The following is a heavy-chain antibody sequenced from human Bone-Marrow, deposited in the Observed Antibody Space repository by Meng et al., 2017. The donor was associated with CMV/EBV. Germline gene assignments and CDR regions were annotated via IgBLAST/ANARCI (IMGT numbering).Heavy chain of an antibody. Sequence: SLSCAASGFPFSSYGMNWVRRAPGKGLEWVSAVSASGGTTYYADSVKGRFTISRDNSKNTLYLQMNSLRSDDTAVYYCAKGWFRFDNWGQGTLVTVSS. D-gene: IGHD3-10*01. CDR2: VSASGGTT. V-gene: IGHV3-23*01. CDR3: AKGWFRFDN. CDR1: GFPFSSYG. J-gene: IGHJ4*02.